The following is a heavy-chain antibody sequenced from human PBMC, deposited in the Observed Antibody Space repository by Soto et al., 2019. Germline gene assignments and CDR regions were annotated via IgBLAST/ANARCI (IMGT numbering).Heavy chain of an antibody. CDR3: AKDFYYYDSSGYYSQFDY. J-gene: IGHJ4*02. CDR2: ISYDGSNK. CDR1: GSTFSSYG. Sequence: AGGSLRLSCAASGSTFSSYGMHWVRQAPGKGLEWVAVISYDGSNKYYADSVKGRFTISRDNSKNTLYLQMNSLRAEDTVVYYCAKDFYYYDSSGYYSQFDYWGQGTLVTVSS. V-gene: IGHV3-30*18. D-gene: IGHD3-22*01.